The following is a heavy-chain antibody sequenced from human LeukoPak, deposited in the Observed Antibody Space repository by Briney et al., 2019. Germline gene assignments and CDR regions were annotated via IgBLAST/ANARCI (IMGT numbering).Heavy chain of an antibody. V-gene: IGHV4-34*01. J-gene: IGHJ5*02. CDR3: ARVPLSRDNYWFDP. CDR1: GGSFSGYY. CDR2: INHSGST. D-gene: IGHD2-15*01. Sequence: SETLSLTCAVYGGSFSGYYWSWICQPPGEGLEWIGEINHSGSTNYNPSLKSRATISVDTTKNQFSLKLSSVTAADTAVYYCARVPLSRDNYWFDPWGQGTLVTVSS.